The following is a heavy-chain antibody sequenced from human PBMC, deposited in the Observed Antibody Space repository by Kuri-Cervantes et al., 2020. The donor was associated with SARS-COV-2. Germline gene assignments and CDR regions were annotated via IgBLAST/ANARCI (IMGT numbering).Heavy chain of an antibody. CDR1: GYTFTSYY. V-gene: IGHV1-46*01. J-gene: IGHJ6*02. D-gene: IGHD1-14*01. Sequence: SVKVSCKASGYTFTSYYMHWVRQAPGQGLEWMGIINPSGGSTSYAQKFQARVTMTRDTSTSTVYMELSSLRSEDTAVYYCAREGRNIDYYYGMDVWGQGTTVTVSS. CDR2: INPSGGST. CDR3: AREGRNIDYYYGMDV.